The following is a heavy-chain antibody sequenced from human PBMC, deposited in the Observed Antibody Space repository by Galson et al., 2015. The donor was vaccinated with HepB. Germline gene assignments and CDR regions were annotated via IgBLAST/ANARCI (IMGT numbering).Heavy chain of an antibody. CDR1: GYIFTNYY. J-gene: IGHJ4*02. Sequence: SVKVSCKASGYIFTNYYMHWVRQAPGQGLEWMGIINPSGGSTTYAQKFQGRVTMTRDTSTSTVYMYLSSLRSEDTAVYYCARDLIGYIDFWGRGTPVTVSS. CDR3: ARDLIGYIDF. D-gene: IGHD2-15*01. V-gene: IGHV1-46*01. CDR2: INPSGGST.